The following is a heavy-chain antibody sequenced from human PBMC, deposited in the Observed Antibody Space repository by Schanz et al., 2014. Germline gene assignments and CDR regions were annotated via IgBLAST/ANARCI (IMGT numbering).Heavy chain of an antibody. D-gene: IGHD3-16*01. V-gene: IGHV3-23*01. CDR3: AKDLYNYGIFDS. J-gene: IGHJ5*01. Sequence: EVQLLESGGGLVQPGGSLRLSCVASGFTFFGSFAMSCVRQAPGKGLEWVSGMSGSGSTADYADSVKGRFTISRDNSRKTLYLQMNSLRADDTAVYYCAKDLYNYGIFDSWGQGTLVTDSS. CDR2: MSGSGSTA. CDR1: GFTFFGSFA.